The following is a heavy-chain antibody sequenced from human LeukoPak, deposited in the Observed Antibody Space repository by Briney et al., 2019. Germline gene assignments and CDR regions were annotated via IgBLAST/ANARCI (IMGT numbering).Heavy chain of an antibody. Sequence: GGSLRLSCAASGFTFSSYAMSWVRQAPGKGLEWVSAISGSGGSTYYADSVKGRFTISRDNAKNTLYLQMNSLRAEDTAVYYCAREWSYYDSSGYYPGWFDPWGQGTLVTVSS. V-gene: IGHV3-23*01. CDR3: AREWSYYDSSGYYPGWFDP. CDR1: GFTFSSYA. CDR2: ISGSGGST. D-gene: IGHD3-22*01. J-gene: IGHJ5*02.